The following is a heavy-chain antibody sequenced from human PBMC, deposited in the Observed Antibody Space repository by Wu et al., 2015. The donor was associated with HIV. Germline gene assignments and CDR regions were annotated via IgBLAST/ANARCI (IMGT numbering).Heavy chain of an antibody. J-gene: IGHJ4*02. CDR1: GDSFSSYA. D-gene: IGHD1-26*01. V-gene: IGHV1-2*02. Sequence: VQLVQSGAEVKNPGSSVTVSCKTSGDSFSSYAIGWVRQAPGQGLEWMGWINPNTDSTDYAQNFQGRVTMTSDASVTTAYMQLYRLTSDDTAVYFCARDSPLLVGYDYWAQGTLVTVSS. CDR2: INPNTDST. CDR3: ARDSPLLVGYDY.